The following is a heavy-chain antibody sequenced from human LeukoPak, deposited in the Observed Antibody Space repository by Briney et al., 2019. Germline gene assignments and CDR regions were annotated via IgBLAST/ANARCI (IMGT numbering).Heavy chain of an antibody. J-gene: IGHJ4*02. V-gene: IGHV3-11*03. CDR3: ARQIGFCSDGTCYFDD. Sequence: GGSLRLSCAASGFTFSDYYMSWIRQAPGKGLEWVSYISSSSSYTNHADSVKGRFTISRDNAKNSLYLQVNSLRAEDTAVYHCARQIGFCSDGTCYFDDWGQGTLVTVSS. D-gene: IGHD2-15*01. CDR2: ISSSSSYT. CDR1: GFTFSDYY.